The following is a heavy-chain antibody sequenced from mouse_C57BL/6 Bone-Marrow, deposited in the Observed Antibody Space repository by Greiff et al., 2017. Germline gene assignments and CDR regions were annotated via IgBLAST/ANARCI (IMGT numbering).Heavy chain of an antibody. D-gene: IGHD1-1*01. CDR1: GYTFTSYG. Sequence: QVQLQQSGAELARPGASVKLSCKASGYTFTSYGISWVKQRTGQGLEWIGEIYPRNGNTYYNETFKGKATLPSDKSSSTAYMEPRSLTSDASAVYSWAREGITTVVATPFAYWGKETLVTVSA. CDR3: AREGITTVVATPFAY. CDR2: IYPRNGNT. J-gene: IGHJ3*01. V-gene: IGHV1-81*01.